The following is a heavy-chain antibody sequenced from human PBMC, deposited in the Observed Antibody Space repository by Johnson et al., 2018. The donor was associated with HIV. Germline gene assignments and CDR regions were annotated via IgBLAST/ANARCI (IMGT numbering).Heavy chain of an antibody. D-gene: IGHD6-6*01. CDR3: ARAAAARSTGHDAFDI. CDR2: ISYDGSNK. J-gene: IGHJ3*02. CDR1: GFTFSSYA. Sequence: VQLLESGGGVVPPGGSLRLSCAASGFTFSSYALHWVRQAPGKGLEWGAVISYDGSNKLYADSVKGRFTLSRDNSKNTLYLQMNSLRVEDTDMYYCARAAAARSTGHDAFDIWGQGTMVTVSP. V-gene: IGHV3-30*04.